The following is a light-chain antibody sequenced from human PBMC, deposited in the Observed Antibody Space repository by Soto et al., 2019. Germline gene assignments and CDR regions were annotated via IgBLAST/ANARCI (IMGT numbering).Light chain of an antibody. J-gene: IGKJ1*01. CDR2: DAS. Sequence: DIQMTQSPSTLSASVGDRVTITCRASQSISDSLAWYQQKPGKAPFLLISDASSLERGVPSRFSGSGSWTEFTLTITSMQPDDFATYYCQQYTGYSRTFGQGTKVEIK. V-gene: IGKV1-5*01. CDR1: QSISDS. CDR3: QQYTGYSRT.